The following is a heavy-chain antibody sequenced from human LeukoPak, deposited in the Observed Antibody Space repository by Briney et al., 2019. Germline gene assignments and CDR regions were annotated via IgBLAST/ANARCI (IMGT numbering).Heavy chain of an antibody. V-gene: IGHV3-48*01. CDR2: ISSSSSTI. CDR1: GFTFSSYS. CDR3: ARERGVRYFDWLLDAFDI. D-gene: IGHD3-9*01. Sequence: TGGSLRLSCAASGFTFSSYSMNWVRQAPGKGLEWVSYISSSSSTIYYADSVKGRFTISRDNAKNSLYLQMNSLRAEDTAVYYCARERGVRYFDWLLDAFDIWGQGTMVIVSS. J-gene: IGHJ3*02.